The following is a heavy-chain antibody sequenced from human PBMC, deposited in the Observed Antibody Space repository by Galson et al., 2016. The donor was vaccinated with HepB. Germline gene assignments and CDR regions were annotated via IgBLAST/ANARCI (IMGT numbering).Heavy chain of an antibody. CDR2: ISGSGDTT. Sequence: SLRLSCAASGFTFSSYLMSWVRQAPGKGLEWVSTISGSGDTTYQADSVKGRFTISRDNSKNTLYLQMDSLRAEDTAVYYCGKDGSRADTNSQFDYWGQGTLVTVSS. CDR3: GKDGSRADTNSQFDY. V-gene: IGHV3-23*01. D-gene: IGHD6-25*01. J-gene: IGHJ4*02. CDR1: GFTFSSYL.